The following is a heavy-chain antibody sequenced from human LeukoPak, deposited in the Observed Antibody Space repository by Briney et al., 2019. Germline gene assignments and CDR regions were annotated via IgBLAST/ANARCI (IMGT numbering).Heavy chain of an antibody. Sequence: SETLSLTCAVYGGSFSGYYWSWIRQPPGKGLKWIGEINNSGSTNYNPSLKSRVTISVDTSKNQFSLKLSSVTAADTAVYYCARGPRLLWFGELSPEYYFDYWGQGTLVTVSS. CDR3: ARGPRLLWFGELSPEYYFDY. CDR2: INNSGST. D-gene: IGHD3-10*01. J-gene: IGHJ4*02. CDR1: GGSFSGYY. V-gene: IGHV4-34*01.